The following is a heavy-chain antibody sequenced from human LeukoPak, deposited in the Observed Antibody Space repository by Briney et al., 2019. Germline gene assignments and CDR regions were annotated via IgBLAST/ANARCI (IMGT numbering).Heavy chain of an antibody. CDR3: ARFLHFVGVGHSD. J-gene: IGHJ4*02. CDR1: GGTFSINA. V-gene: IGHV1-69*05. D-gene: IGHD3-10*01. Sequence: SVKVSCKASGGTFSINAINWVRQAPGQGLEWMGGIIPMSETPKYTQKFQGRVTIATDESTNTAYMELSSLRSEDTAVYYCARFLHFVGVGHSDWGQGTLVTVSS. CDR2: IIPMSETP.